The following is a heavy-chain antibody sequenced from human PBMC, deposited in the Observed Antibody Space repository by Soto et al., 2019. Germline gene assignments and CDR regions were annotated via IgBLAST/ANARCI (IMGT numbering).Heavy chain of an antibody. CDR2: IKEDGSEA. CDR3: ARDWGAPGRGSALGYYYHFGMDV. CDR1: GFTFSTYW. J-gene: IGHJ6*02. V-gene: IGHV3-7*05. Sequence: EVQLVESGGGLVQPGGSLRLSCAASGFTFSTYWMNWVRQAPGKGLEWVANIKEDGSEAYYVDSVKGRFTISRDNAKNSLYLDMNSLRGEDTDVYYCARDWGAPGRGSALGYYYHFGMDVWGQGTMVTGPS. D-gene: IGHD3-16*01.